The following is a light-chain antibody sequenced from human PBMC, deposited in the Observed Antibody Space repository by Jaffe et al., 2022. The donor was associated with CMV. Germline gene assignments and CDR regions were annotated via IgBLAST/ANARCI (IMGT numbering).Light chain of an antibody. V-gene: IGKV2-28*01. CDR2: LGS. CDR1: QSLLHSNGYNY. CDR3: MQALQTPIT. J-gene: IGKJ5*01. Sequence: IVMTQSPLSLPVTPGEPASISCRSSQSLLHSNGYNYLDWYLQKPGQSPRLLIYLGSTRASGVPDRFSGSGSGTDFTLKISRVEAEDVGVYYCMQALQTPITFGQGTRLESK.